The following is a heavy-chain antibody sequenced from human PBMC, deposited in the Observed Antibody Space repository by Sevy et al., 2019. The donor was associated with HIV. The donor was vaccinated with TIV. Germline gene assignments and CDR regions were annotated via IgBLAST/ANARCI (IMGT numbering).Heavy chain of an antibody. D-gene: IGHD2-15*01. V-gene: IGHV3-30*02. CDR3: AKEPVMVVDYYSMDV. CDR1: GLTFSNYG. J-gene: IGHJ6*02. CDR2: IRYDGSNK. Sequence: GGCLRLSCAASGLTFSNYGMHWVRQAPGKGLEWVAFIRYDGSNKKNADSVKGRFTISRDNSKNTLYLQMNSLRPEDTAVYYCAKEPVMVVDYYSMDVWGQGTTVTVSS.